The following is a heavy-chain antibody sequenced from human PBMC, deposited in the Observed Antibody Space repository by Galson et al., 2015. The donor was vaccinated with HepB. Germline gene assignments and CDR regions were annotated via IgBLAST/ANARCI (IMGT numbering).Heavy chain of an antibody. Sequence: SVKVSCKASGYTFTSLAIHWARQAPGQRLEWMGWVNGGNGNTKYSQIFQSRLTITRDTSASTVYMELSSLRSEDTAVYFCARHKYSFDNVGYFASFDFWGQGTLITVSS. D-gene: IGHD3-22*01. CDR3: ARHKYSFDNVGYFASFDF. J-gene: IGHJ4*02. CDR1: GYTFTSLA. CDR2: VNGGNGNT. V-gene: IGHV1-3*01.